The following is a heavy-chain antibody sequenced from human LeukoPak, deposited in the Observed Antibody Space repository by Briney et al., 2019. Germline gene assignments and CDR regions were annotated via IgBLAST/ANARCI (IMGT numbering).Heavy chain of an antibody. CDR2: ISSSSSYI. J-gene: IGHJ4*02. CDR3: ARDGEGHFGELSFSFDY. CDR1: GFTFSSYS. Sequence: GGSLRLSCAASGFTFSSYSMNWVRQAPGKGLEWVSSISSSSSYIYYADSVKGRFTISRDNAKNSLYLQMNSLRAEDTAVYYCARDGEGHFGELSFSFDYWGQGTLVTVSS. V-gene: IGHV3-21*01. D-gene: IGHD3-16*02.